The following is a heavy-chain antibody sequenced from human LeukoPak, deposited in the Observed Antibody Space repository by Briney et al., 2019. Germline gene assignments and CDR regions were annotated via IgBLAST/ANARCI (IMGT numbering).Heavy chain of an antibody. J-gene: IGHJ4*02. CDR1: GYRFTSSW. D-gene: IGHD1-26*01. CDR3: AIYSDTYYFDC. V-gene: IGHV5-51*01. CDR2: IYPGDSDT. Sequence: GESLKISCKAPGYRFTSSWIGWVRQIPGKGLEWIGIIYPGDSDTRYSPPFQGQVPIPAAKSVSTAYLQWSSLKASDTAMYYCAIYSDTYYFDCWGQGTLVTVSS.